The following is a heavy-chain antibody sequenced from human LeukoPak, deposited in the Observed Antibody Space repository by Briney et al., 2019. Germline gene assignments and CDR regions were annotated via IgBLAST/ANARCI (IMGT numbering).Heavy chain of an antibody. CDR2: INHSGST. V-gene: IGHV4-34*01. CDR3: ARSPQHHVEDTAMVNPPYYYYYYMDV. D-gene: IGHD5-18*01. CDR1: GFTFRDYY. J-gene: IGHJ6*03. Sequence: PGGSLRLSCAASGFTFRDYYMSWIRQAPGKGLEWIGEINHSGSTNYNPSLKSRVTISVDTSKNQFSLKLSSVTAADTAVYYCARSPQHHVEDTAMVNPPYYYYYYMDVWGKGTTVTISS.